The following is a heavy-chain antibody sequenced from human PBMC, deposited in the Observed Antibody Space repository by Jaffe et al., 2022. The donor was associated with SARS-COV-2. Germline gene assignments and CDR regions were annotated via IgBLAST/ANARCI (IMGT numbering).Heavy chain of an antibody. J-gene: IGHJ3*01. Sequence: QVRLQQSGPGLVRPSETLSLTCTVSGGSLNSYYWTWIRQPPGQGLEWLGYIFYDGRANYNPSLESRVTISVDVSKSQFSMRLKSVTAADTAVYYCARDLSSYSGKNGYALDVWGLGATVTVSS. V-gene: IGHV4-59*13. CDR3: ARDLSSYSGKNGYALDV. CDR1: GGSLNSYY. D-gene: IGHD1-26*01. CDR2: IFYDGRA.